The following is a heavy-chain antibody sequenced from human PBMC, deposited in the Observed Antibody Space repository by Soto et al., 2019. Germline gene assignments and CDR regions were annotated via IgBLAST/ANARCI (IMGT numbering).Heavy chain of an antibody. J-gene: IGHJ6*02. V-gene: IGHV3-30*18. CDR1: GFTFSSYG. CDR3: AKVESLSPIFYYYYYGMDV. CDR2: ISYDGSNK. D-gene: IGHD2-21*01. Sequence: PGESLKISCAASGFTFSSYGMHWVRQAPGKGLEWVAVISYDGSNKYYADSVKGRFTISRDNSKNTLYLQMNSLRAEDTAVYYCAKVESLSPIFYYYYYGMDVWGQGTTVTVSS.